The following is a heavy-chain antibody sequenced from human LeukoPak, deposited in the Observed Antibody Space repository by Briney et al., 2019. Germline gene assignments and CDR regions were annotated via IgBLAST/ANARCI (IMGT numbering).Heavy chain of an antibody. J-gene: IGHJ6*02. CDR3: ARDFFMVRGVRLYYYGMDV. CDR1: GGSFSGYY. V-gene: IGHV4-34*01. CDR2: SNHSGST. Sequence: SETLSLTCAVYGGSFSGYYWSWIRQPPGEGVEWIGESNHSGSTNYNPSLKSRVTISVDTSKNQFSLKLSPVTAADTAVYYCARDFFMVRGVRLYYYGMDVWGQGTTVTVSS. D-gene: IGHD3-10*01.